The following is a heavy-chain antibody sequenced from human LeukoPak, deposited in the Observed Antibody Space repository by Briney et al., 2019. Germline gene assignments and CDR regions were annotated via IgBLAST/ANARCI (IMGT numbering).Heavy chain of an antibody. Sequence: GGSLRLSCAASGFTFDDYAMHWVRQAPGKGLEWVSLISWDGGSTYYADSVKGRFSISRDNNKNSLYLQMNSLRAEDSALYYCAKCAKVGGGSYYDHWGQGTLVTVSS. D-gene: IGHD1-26*01. CDR2: ISWDGGST. CDR1: GFTFDDYA. CDR3: AKCAKVGGGSYYDH. V-gene: IGHV3-43D*04. J-gene: IGHJ4*02.